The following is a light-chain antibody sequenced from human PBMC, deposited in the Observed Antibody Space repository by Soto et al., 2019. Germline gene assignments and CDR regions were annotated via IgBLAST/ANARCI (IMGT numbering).Light chain of an antibody. V-gene: IGKV4-1*01. J-gene: IGKJ5*01. CDR3: QQYYTTPIT. Sequence: DIVMTQSPESLAVSLGERATINYKSSQSVIYSSDNKNYLAWYQQKPGQPPRLLIYWASTRESGVPDRFSGSGSGTDFTLTISSLQAEDVAVYYCQQYYTTPITFGQGTRLEIK. CDR2: WAS. CDR1: QSVIYSSDNKNY.